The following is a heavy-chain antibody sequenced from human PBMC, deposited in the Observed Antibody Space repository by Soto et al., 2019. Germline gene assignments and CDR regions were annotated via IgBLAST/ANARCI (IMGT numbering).Heavy chain of an antibody. CDR2: IIPIFGTA. V-gene: IGHV1-69*06. J-gene: IGHJ5*02. CDR1: GGTFSSYA. Sequence: SVKVSCKASGGTFSSYAISWVRQAPGQGLEWMGGIIPIFGTANYAQKFQGRVTITADKSTSTAYMELSSLRSEDTAVYYCGWSCTNGVCYRLGSFDPWGQGTLVTVSS. CDR3: GWSCTNGVCYRLGSFDP. D-gene: IGHD2-8*01.